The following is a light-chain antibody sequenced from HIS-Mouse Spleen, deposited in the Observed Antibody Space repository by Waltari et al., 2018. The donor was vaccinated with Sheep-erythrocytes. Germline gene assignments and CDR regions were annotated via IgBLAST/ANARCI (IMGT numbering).Light chain of an antibody. Sequence: SYVLTQPPSVSVAPGKTARITCGGNNIGSKSVHWYQQKPGQAPVLVVYDDSERPSGIPGRFSGSNSGNTATLTSSRVEAGDEADYYCQVWKVFGGGTKLTVL. CDR2: DDS. J-gene: IGLJ2*01. CDR3: QVWKV. V-gene: IGLV3-21*03. CDR1: NIGSKS.